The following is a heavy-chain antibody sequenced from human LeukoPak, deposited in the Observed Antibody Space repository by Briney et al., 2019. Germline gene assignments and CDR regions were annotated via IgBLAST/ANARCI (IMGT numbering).Heavy chain of an antibody. CDR3: ASQPYYDSSGYYFY. CDR1: GGSITSSTYN. Sequence: SETLSLTCTVSGGSITSSTYNWGWIRQPPGKGLEWIGSIYHTGSTFYNPSLKSRVTISINTSKNQFSLNLSSVTAADTAVYYCASQPYYDSSGYYFYWGQGTLVTVSS. CDR2: IYHTGST. V-gene: IGHV4-39*01. J-gene: IGHJ4*02. D-gene: IGHD3-22*01.